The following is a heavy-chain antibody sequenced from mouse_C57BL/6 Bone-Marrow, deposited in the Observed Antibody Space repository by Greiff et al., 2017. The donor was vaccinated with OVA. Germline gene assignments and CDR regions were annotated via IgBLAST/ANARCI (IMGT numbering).Heavy chain of an antibody. CDR2: ISSGGSYT. CDR1: GFTFSSYG. Sequence: EVHLVESGGDLVKPGGSLKLSCAASGFTFSSYGMSWVRQTPDKRLEWVATISSGGSYTYYPDSVKGRFTISRDNAKNTLYLQMSSLKSEDTGMYYCARPPLYYGSMYGGWYFDVWGTGTTVTVSS. CDR3: ARPPLYYGSMYGGWYFDV. V-gene: IGHV5-6*01. D-gene: IGHD1-1*01. J-gene: IGHJ1*03.